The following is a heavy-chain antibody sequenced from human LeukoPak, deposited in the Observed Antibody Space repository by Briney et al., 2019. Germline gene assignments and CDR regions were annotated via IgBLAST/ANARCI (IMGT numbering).Heavy chain of an antibody. CDR1: GYTFTSYF. Sequence: ASVKVSCKASGYTFTSYFMHWVRQAPGQGLEWMGIINPSGGSTNYAQKFQGRVTMTRNTSISTAYMELSSLRSEDTAVYYCARGQKDNGVSSSWYYYGMDVWGQGTTVTVSS. V-gene: IGHV1-46*01. CDR3: ARGQKDNGVSSSWYYYGMDV. D-gene: IGHD6-13*01. CDR2: INPSGGST. J-gene: IGHJ6*02.